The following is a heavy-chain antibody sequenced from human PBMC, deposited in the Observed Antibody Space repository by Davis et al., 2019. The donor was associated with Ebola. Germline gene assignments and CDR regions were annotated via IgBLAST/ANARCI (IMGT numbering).Heavy chain of an antibody. CDR2: INHSGST. Sequence: PSETLSLTCAVYGGSFSGYYWSWIRQPPGKGLEWIGEINHSGSTNYNPSLKSRVTISVDTSKNQFSLKLSSVTAADTAVYYCARTDYYGSGRADAFDIWGRGTMVTVSS. CDR3: ARTDYYGSGRADAFDI. D-gene: IGHD3-10*01. V-gene: IGHV4-34*01. J-gene: IGHJ3*02. CDR1: GGSFSGYY.